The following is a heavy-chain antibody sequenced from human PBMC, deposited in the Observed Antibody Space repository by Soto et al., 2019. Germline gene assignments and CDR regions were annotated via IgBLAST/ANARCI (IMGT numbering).Heavy chain of an antibody. J-gene: IGHJ2*01. CDR1: GFTFSSYG. Sequence: GSLRLSCAASGFTFSSYGMHWVGQAPGKGLEWVAVIWYDGSNKYYADSVKGRFTISRDNSKNTLYPQMNSLRAEDTAVYYCARDWKQLGVNWYFDLWGRGTLVTVYS. V-gene: IGHV3-33*01. CDR2: IWYDGSNK. D-gene: IGHD6-13*01. CDR3: ARDWKQLGVNWYFDL.